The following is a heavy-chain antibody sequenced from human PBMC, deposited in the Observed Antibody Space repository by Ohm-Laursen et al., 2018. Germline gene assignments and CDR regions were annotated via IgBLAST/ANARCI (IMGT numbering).Heavy chain of an antibody. CDR1: GGSISTYY. CDR2: IYYSGST. CDR3: ARGGDGYNYVPPSNFGY. J-gene: IGHJ4*02. Sequence: GTLSLTCTVSGGSISTYYWVWIRQPPGKGLEWIGYIYYSGSTSYNPSLKSRVTISVDTSKNQFSLKLSSVTTADTAVYYCARGGDGYNYVPPSNFGYWGQGTLVTVSS. D-gene: IGHD5-24*01. V-gene: IGHV4-59*01.